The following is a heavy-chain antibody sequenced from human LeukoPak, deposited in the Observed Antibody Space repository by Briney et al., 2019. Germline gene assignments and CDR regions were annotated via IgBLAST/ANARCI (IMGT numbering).Heavy chain of an antibody. Sequence: GESPKISCKGSGYSFISYWIGWVRQIPGKGLEWRVIIYSGDSGTTYSPSFQGQVTISADKSISTAYLQWSSLKASDTAMYYCARHQTGYCSSTSCYTYYYYMDVWGKGTTVTVSS. CDR3: ARHQTGYCSSTSCYTYYYYMDV. CDR2: IYSGDSGT. V-gene: IGHV5-51*01. D-gene: IGHD2-2*02. J-gene: IGHJ6*03. CDR1: GYSFISYW.